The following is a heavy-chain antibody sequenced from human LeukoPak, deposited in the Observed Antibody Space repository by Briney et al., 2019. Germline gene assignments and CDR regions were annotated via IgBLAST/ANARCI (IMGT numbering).Heavy chain of an antibody. V-gene: IGHV3-64*01. CDR1: GFTFSSYA. D-gene: IGHD3-3*01. J-gene: IGHJ4*02. CDR3: ARDGDFWSAYFDY. CDR2: ISSNGGST. Sequence: GGSLRLSCAASGFTFSSYAMHWVRQAPGKGLEYVSAISSNGGSTYYANSVKGRFTISRDNAKNSLYLQMNSLRAEDTAVYYCARDGDFWSAYFDYWGQGTLVTVSS.